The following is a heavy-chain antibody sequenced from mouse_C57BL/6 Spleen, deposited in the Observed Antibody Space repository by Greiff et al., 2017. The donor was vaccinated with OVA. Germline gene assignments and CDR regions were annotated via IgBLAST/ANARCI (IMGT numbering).Heavy chain of an antibody. Sequence: EVKLVESGGGLVQPGGSLKLSCAASGFTFSDYYMYWVRQTPEKRLEWVAYISNGGGRTYYPDTVKGRFTISRDKAKNTLYLQMSRLKSEDTAMYYCARRELGFAYWGQGTLVTVSA. D-gene: IGHD4-1*01. CDR1: GFTFSDYY. J-gene: IGHJ3*01. CDR3: ARRELGFAY. V-gene: IGHV5-12*01. CDR2: ISNGGGRT.